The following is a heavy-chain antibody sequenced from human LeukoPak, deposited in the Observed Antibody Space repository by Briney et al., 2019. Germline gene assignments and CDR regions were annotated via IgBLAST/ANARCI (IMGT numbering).Heavy chain of an antibody. V-gene: IGHV4-39*01. Sequence: PSETLSLTCAVYGGSFSGYYWGWIRQPPGKGLEWIGSIYYSGSTYYNPSLKSRVTISVDTSKNQFSLKLSSVTAADTAVYYCAGNYYDSSGYDYWGQGTLVTVSS. CDR3: AGNYYDSSGYDY. J-gene: IGHJ4*02. CDR2: IYYSGST. D-gene: IGHD3-22*01. CDR1: GGSFSGYY.